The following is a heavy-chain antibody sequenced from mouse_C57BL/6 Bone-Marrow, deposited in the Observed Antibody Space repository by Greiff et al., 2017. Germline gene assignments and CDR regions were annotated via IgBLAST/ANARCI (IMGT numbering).Heavy chain of an antibody. D-gene: IGHD2-5*01. CDR2: IYPGSGST. CDR1: GYTFTSYW. Sequence: QVQLQQSGAELVKPGASVKMSCKASGYTFTSYWITWVKQRPGQGLEWIGDIYPGSGSTNYNERFKSKATLTVDTSSSTAYMQLSSLTSEDSAVYYCARPYYSNYWYFDVWGTGTTVTVSS. CDR3: ARPYYSNYWYFDV. V-gene: IGHV1-55*01. J-gene: IGHJ1*03.